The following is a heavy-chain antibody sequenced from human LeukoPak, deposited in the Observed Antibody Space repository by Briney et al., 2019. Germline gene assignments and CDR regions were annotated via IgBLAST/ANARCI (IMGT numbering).Heavy chain of an antibody. V-gene: IGHV4-59*08. J-gene: IGHJ4*02. D-gene: IGHD2-15*01. CDR3: ARSAYCSGGSCYATGLFAY. CDR1: GGSTSSYY. CDR2: IYYSGSA. Sequence: SETLSLTCTVSGGSTSSYYWNWIRQPPGKGLEWIGYIYYSGSANYNPSLKSRVTISVDTSKNQFSLKLSSATAADTAVYYCARSAYCSGGSCYATGLFAYWGQGTPVTVSS.